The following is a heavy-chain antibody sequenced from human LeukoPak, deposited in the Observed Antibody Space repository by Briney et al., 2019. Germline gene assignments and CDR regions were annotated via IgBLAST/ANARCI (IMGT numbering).Heavy chain of an antibody. D-gene: IGHD2-15*01. Sequence: GESLKISCKGSGYSFTTYWIGWVRQMPGKGLEWMGIIYPGDSDTRYSPSFQGQVTISADKSISTAYLQWSSLKASDTAMYYCARRYCSGDSCFHYFDYWGQGTLVTVSS. CDR3: ARRYCSGDSCFHYFDY. CDR2: IYPGDSDT. J-gene: IGHJ4*02. V-gene: IGHV5-51*01. CDR1: GYSFTTYW.